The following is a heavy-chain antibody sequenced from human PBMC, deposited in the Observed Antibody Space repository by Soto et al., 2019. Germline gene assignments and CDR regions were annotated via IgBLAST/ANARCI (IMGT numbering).Heavy chain of an antibody. Sequence: ASVKVSCKASGSTFTSYGISWVRQAPGQGREWMGWISAYNGNTNYAQKLQGRVTMTTDTSTSTAYIELRSLRSDDTAVYYCARTSAPEMRPDGWGKVTTGTVSS. CDR2: ISAYNGNT. CDR1: GSTFTSYG. J-gene: IGHJ6*04. CDR3: ARTSAPEMRPDG. V-gene: IGHV1-18*01.